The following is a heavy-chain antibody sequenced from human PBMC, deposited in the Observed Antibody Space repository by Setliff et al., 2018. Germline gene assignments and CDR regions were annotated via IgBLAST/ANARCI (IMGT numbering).Heavy chain of an antibody. V-gene: IGHV4-38-2*01. CDR2: INHGGDT. CDR3: VRRTYYYDTSPMGWFDP. J-gene: IGHJ5*02. Sequence: PSETLSLTCVVSGYSITNGYYWGWIRQPPGKGLEWIGSINHGGDTSYNPSLQSRVAISVDTSKNQFSLKLSSVTAADTAVYYCVRRTYYYDTSPMGWFDPWCQGILVTVSS. D-gene: IGHD3-22*01. CDR1: GYSITNGYY.